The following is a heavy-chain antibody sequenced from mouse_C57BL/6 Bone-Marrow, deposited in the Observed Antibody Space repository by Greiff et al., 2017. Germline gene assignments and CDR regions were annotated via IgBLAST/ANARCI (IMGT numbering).Heavy chain of an antibody. CDR2: ILPGSGST. V-gene: IGHV1-9*01. CDR1: GYTFTGYW. CDR3: ARSGHYYGSSYWYFDV. J-gene: IGHJ1*03. D-gene: IGHD1-1*01. Sequence: QVQLQQSGAELMKPGASVKLSCKATGYTFTGYWIEWVKQRPGHGLEWIGEILPGSGSTNYTEKFKGKATFTADTSSNTAYMHLSSLTTEDSAIXYGARSGHYYGSSYWYFDVWGTGTTVTVSS.